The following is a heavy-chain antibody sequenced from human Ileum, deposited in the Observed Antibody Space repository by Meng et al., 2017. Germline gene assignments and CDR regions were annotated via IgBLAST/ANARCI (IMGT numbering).Heavy chain of an antibody. J-gene: IGHJ4*02. Sequence: GESLKISCTASGLSFRDHYMDWVRQVPGKGQEWVGRIRNKAKPYTKEYAASVNGRFSISRDDSKNSVYVEMNSLKSEDTAVYYGASDPAGIRGLGYWGQGTLVTVSS. CDR3: ASDPAGIRGLGY. D-gene: IGHD6-19*01. CDR1: GLSFRDHY. CDR2: IRNKAKPYTK. V-gene: IGHV3-72*01.